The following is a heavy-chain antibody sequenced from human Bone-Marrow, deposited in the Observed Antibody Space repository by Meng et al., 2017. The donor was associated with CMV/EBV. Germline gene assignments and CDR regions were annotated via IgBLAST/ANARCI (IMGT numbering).Heavy chain of an antibody. CDR1: GVTFSSYT. J-gene: IGHJ4*02. CDR3: ATSCSSTSCQSFDY. D-gene: IGHD2-2*01. V-gene: IGHV3-21*01. Sequence: ASGVTFSSYTMNWVRQAPGKGLEWVSSITSSSSYIYYADSVKGRFTISRDNARTSLYLQMNTLRAEDTAVYYCATSCSSTSCQSFDYWGQGTLVTVSS. CDR2: ITSSSSYI.